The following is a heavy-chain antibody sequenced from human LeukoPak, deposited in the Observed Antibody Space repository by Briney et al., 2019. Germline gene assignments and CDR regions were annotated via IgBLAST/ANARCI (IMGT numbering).Heavy chain of an antibody. V-gene: IGHV3-11*04. Sequence: PGGSLRLSCATSGFTFRDYYMSWIRQAPGKGLEWVSYISSSGSTIYYADSVKGRFTISRDNAKNSLYLQMNSLRAEGAAVYYCARGLDFWSGPFDYWGQGTLVTVSS. D-gene: IGHD3-3*01. CDR3: ARGLDFWSGPFDY. J-gene: IGHJ4*02. CDR2: ISSSGSTI. CDR1: GFTFRDYY.